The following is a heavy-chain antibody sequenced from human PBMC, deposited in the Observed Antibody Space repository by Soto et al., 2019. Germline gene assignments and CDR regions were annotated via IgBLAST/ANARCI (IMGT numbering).Heavy chain of an antibody. Sequence: EVQLVESGGGLVQPGGSLRLSCAASGFTFRGYWMNWVRQAPGKGLVWVSHITTDGGSTNYADSVKGRFTISRDNAKDTLYLYMRSLGVGDTAVYYCARDRDIVRASPLAYWGKGTLVTVAS. CDR3: ARDRDIVRASPLAY. J-gene: IGHJ4*02. CDR1: GFTFRGYW. V-gene: IGHV3-74*01. CDR2: ITTDGGST. D-gene: IGHD3-16*02.